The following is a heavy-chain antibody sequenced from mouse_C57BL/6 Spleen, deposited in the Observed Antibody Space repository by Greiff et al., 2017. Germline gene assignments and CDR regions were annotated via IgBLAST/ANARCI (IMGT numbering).Heavy chain of an antibody. Sequence: VQLQQSGPELVKPGASVKISCKASGYTFTDYYMNWVKQSHGKSLEWIGDINPNNGGTSYNQKFKGKATLTVDKSSSTAYMELRSLTSEDSAVYYCARSRTEMDYWGQGTSVTVSS. CDR2: INPNNGGT. J-gene: IGHJ4*01. CDR1: GYTFTDYY. CDR3: ARSRTEMDY. V-gene: IGHV1-26*01.